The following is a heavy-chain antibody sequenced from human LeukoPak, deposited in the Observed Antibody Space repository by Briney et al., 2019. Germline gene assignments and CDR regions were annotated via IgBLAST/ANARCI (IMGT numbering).Heavy chain of an antibody. V-gene: IGHV5-51*01. D-gene: IGHD6-19*01. J-gene: IGHJ4*02. CDR1: GYSFTTYW. CDR2: IYPGDSDT. CDR3: ARRIAVAGADGFGY. Sequence: GESLKISCKASGYSFTTYWIAWVRQMPGKGLEWMGIIYPGDSDTRYSPSFQGQVTISADKSISTAYLQWSSVKASDNAMYYCARRIAVAGADGFGYWGQGTRVTVSS.